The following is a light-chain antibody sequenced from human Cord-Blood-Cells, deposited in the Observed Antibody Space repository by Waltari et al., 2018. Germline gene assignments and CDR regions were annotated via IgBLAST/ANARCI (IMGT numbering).Light chain of an antibody. V-gene: IGLV2-8*01. CDR2: EVS. Sequence: QSALTQPPSASGSPGQSVTISCPGTSSDVGGYNYVPWYQQHPGKAPKLMIYEVSKRPSGVPDRFSGSKSGNTASLTVSGLQAEDEADYYCSSYAGSTLFGGGTKLTVL. J-gene: IGLJ3*02. CDR3: SSYAGSTL. CDR1: SSDVGGYNY.